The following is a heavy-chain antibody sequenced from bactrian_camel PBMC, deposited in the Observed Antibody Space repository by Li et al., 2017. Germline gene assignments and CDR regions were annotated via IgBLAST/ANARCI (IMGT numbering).Heavy chain of an antibody. J-gene: IGHJ4*01. CDR2: SHRNDGKI. CDR1: RYSTSRYC. D-gene: IGHD3*01. V-gene: IGHV3S68*01. Sequence: HVQLVESGGGSVQSGGSLRLSCVVTRYSTSRYCMGWFRQAPGMEREGVSCSHRNDGKIWYADSVKGRFTISRDNAENTLYLQMNSLKPEDTAMYYCAADRWPVYGDCPRSSEGYDYWARGPRSPSP. CDR3: AADRWPVYGDCPRSSEGYDY.